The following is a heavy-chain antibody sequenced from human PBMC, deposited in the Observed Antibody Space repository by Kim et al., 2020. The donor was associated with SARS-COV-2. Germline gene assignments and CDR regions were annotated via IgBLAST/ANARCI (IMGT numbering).Heavy chain of an antibody. CDR3: ATPIAVAGTYYFDY. V-gene: IGHV1-24*01. J-gene: IGHJ4*02. Sequence: APKFQGRVTMTEDTSTDTAYMELSSLRSEDTAVYYCATPIAVAGTYYFDYWGQGTLVTVSS. D-gene: IGHD6-19*01.